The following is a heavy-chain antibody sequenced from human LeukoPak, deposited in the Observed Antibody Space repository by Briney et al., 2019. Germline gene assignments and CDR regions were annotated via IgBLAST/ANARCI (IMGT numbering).Heavy chain of an antibody. V-gene: IGHV3-48*02. J-gene: IGHJ4*02. CDR2: ISSSSSTI. D-gene: IGHD1-1*01. CDR1: GFTFSSYS. CDR3: ARDRSNWNDEAIAFDY. Sequence: PGGSLRLSCAASGFTFSSYSMNWVRQAPGKGLEWVSYISSSSSTIYYADSVKGRFTISRDNAKNSLYLQMNSLRDEDTAVYYCARDRSNWNDEAIAFDYWGQGTLVTVSS.